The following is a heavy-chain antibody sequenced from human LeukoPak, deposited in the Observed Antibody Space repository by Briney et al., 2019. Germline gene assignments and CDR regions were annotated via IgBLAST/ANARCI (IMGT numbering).Heavy chain of an antibody. CDR3: ARLPQSFVGASPFDF. CDR2: ISGSSSFI. Sequence: GSLRLSCAASGLTFSDYAMTWVRQAPGKGLEWVSSISGSSSFIYYTYSVQGRFTVSRGNTENSLFLQMDSLKAEDTAVYYCARLPQSFVGASPFDFWGQGTLVTVSS. CDR1: GLTFSDYA. J-gene: IGHJ4*02. V-gene: IGHV3-21*01. D-gene: IGHD3-16*01.